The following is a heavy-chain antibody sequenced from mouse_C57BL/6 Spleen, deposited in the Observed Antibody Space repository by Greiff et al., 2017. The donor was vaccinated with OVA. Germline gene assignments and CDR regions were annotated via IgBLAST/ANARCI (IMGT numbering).Heavy chain of an antibody. CDR2: IDPEDGET. CDR1: GFNIKDYY. Sequence: VQLQQSGAELVKPGASVKLSCTASGFNIKDYYMHWVKQRTEQGLEWIGRIDPEDGETKYAPNFQGKATITADTSSNTAYLQLSSLTSEDTAVYYCARFGGYYGSDSWFAYWGQGTLVTVSA. V-gene: IGHV14-2*01. J-gene: IGHJ3*01. D-gene: IGHD1-1*01. CDR3: ARFGGYYGSDSWFAY.